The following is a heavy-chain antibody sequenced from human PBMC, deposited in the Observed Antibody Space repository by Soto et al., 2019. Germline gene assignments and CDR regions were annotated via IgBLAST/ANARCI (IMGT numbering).Heavy chain of an antibody. CDR1: GFTFSSYG. CDR2: IWYDGSNK. Sequence: TGGSLRLSCAASGFTFSSYGMHWVRQAPGKGLEWVAVIWYDGSNKYYADSVKGRFTISRDNSKNTLYLQMNSLRAEDTAVYYCARAHLWAITEPVGMDVWGHGTTVTVSS. D-gene: IGHD2-21*01. J-gene: IGHJ6*02. CDR3: ARAHLWAITEPVGMDV. V-gene: IGHV3-33*01.